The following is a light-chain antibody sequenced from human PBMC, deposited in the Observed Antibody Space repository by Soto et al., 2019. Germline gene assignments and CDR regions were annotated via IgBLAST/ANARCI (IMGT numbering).Light chain of an antibody. J-gene: IGLJ1*01. Sequence: QSVLTQPASVSGSPGQSITISCTGTSSDVGGYNYVSWYQHHPGKAPKLMIYEVSNRPSGVSNRFSGSKSGNTASLTISGLQAEDEADYYCSSYTSSSSLVFGTATKVTV. CDR2: EVS. V-gene: IGLV2-14*01. CDR1: SSDVGGYNY. CDR3: SSYTSSSSLV.